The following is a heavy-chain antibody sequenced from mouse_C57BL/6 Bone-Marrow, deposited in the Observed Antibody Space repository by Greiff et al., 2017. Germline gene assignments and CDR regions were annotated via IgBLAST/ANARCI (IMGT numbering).Heavy chain of an antibody. CDR3: ARSFGSSPYYYAMDY. V-gene: IGHV1-85*01. Sequence: VKLQESGPELVKPGASVKLSCKASGYTFTSYDINWVKQRPGQGLEWIGWIYPRDGSTTYNEKFKGKATLTVDTSTSTAYMELHSLTSEDSAVYFCARSFGSSPYYYAMDYWGQGTSVTVSS. CDR2: IYPRDGST. CDR1: GYTFTSYD. D-gene: IGHD1-1*01. J-gene: IGHJ4*01.